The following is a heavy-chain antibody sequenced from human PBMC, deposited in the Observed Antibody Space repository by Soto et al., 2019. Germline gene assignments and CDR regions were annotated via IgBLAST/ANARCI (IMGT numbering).Heavy chain of an antibody. D-gene: IGHD3-10*01. CDR1: GYTFSNYD. Sequence: QVQLVLFGTELKKPGASVKVSCKASGYTFSNYDMNWVRQATGQGPVWIGWVNPNNGDTGYAQKFQGPVTLTTAISTTTAYMELTSLRSQDTAIYYCAKVSIKGSAIDFDYWGQGTLITVSS. CDR3: AKVSIKGSAIDFDY. CDR2: VNPNNGDT. J-gene: IGHJ4*02. V-gene: IGHV1-8*01.